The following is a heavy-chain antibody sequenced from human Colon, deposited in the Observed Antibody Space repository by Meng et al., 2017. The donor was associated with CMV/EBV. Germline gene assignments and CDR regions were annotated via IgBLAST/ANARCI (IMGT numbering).Heavy chain of an antibody. CDR1: GFTVSSNY. J-gene: IGHJ4*02. D-gene: IGHD1-26*01. Sequence: GGSLRLSCAASGFTVSSNYMSWVRQAPGKGLEWVTITYSSGSTEYADSVKGRFTISRDNSKNTLYLQMNSLRAEDTAVYYCARGLGSGTRRGVDYWGQGTLVTVSS. CDR2: TYSSGST. CDR3: ARGLGSGTRRGVDY. V-gene: IGHV3-66*01.